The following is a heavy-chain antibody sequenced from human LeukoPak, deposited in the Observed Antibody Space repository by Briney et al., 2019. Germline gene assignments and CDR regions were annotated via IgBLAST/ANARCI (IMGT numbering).Heavy chain of an antibody. CDR2: ISYDGSEK. V-gene: IGHV3-7*01. CDR1: GFTFSSYA. Sequence: PGGSLRLSCAASGFTFSSYAMSWVRQAPGKGLEWVAVISYDGSEKYYVDSVKGRFTISRDNAKNSLYLQMNSLRAEDTAVYYCARDGWELLGPDAFDIWGQGTMVTVSS. J-gene: IGHJ3*02. D-gene: IGHD1-26*01. CDR3: ARDGWELLGPDAFDI.